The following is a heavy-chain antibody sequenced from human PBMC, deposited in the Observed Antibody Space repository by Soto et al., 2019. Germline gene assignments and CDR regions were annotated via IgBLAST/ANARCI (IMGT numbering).Heavy chain of an antibody. CDR1: GYTFTSYG. Sequence: ASVKVSCKASGYTFTSYGISWVRQAPGQGLEWMGWISAYNGNTNYAQKLQGRVTMTTDTSTSTAYMELRSLRSDDTAVYYCARGWYYYDSSGYGYFDYWRQGTLVTVSS. J-gene: IGHJ4*02. CDR2: ISAYNGNT. D-gene: IGHD3-22*01. CDR3: ARGWYYYDSSGYGYFDY. V-gene: IGHV1-18*01.